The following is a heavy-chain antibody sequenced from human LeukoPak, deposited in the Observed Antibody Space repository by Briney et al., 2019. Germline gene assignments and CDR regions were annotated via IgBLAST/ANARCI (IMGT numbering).Heavy chain of an antibody. D-gene: IGHD3-10*01. J-gene: IGHJ6*03. CDR3: ASFYYYASEGHYMDV. CDR1: GFTVSSNY. Sequence: GGSLRLSCAASGFTVSSNYMSWVRQAPGKGLEWVSVIYSGGSTYYADSVKGRFTISRDNSKNTLYLQMNSLRAEDTAVYYCASFYYYASEGHYMDVWGKGTTVTVSS. CDR2: IYSGGST. V-gene: IGHV3-53*01.